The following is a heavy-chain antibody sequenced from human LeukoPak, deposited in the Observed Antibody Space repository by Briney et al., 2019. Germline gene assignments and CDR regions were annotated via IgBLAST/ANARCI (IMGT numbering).Heavy chain of an antibody. V-gene: IGHV1-24*01. J-gene: IGHJ6*03. CDR2: FDPEDGET. CDR3: ATALPALGYYMDV. Sequence: ASVTVSCKVSGYTLTELSMHWVRQAPGKGLEWMGGFDPEDGETIYAQKFQGRVTMTEDTSTDTAYMELSSLRSEDTAVYYCATALPALGYYMDVWGKGTTVTVSS. D-gene: IGHD3-10*01. CDR1: GYTLTELS.